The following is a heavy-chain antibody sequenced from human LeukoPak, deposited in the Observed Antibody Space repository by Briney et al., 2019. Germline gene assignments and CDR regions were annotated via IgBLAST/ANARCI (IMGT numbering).Heavy chain of an antibody. D-gene: IGHD3-9*01. V-gene: IGHV1-2*02. CDR2: INPNSGGT. CDR3: ARDYPRMGRYFDWFPPPNDY. Sequence: ASAKVSCKASGYTFTGYYMHWVRQAPGQGLEWMGWINPNSGGTNYAQKFQGRVTMTRDTSTSTAYMELRSLRSDDTAVYYCARDYPRMGRYFDWFPPPNDYWGQGTLVTVSS. J-gene: IGHJ4*02. CDR1: GYTFTGYY.